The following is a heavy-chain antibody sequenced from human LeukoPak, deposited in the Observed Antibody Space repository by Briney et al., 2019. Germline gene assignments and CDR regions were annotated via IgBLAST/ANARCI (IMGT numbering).Heavy chain of an antibody. CDR1: GYTFTGYY. Sequence: ASVKVSCKASGYTFTGYYMHWVRQVPGQGLEWMGWINPNSGGTNYAQKFQGRVTMTRDTSISTAYMELSRLRSDDTAVYYCAREGYCSSTSCYLDYWGQGTLVTVSS. CDR3: AREGYCSSTSCYLDY. J-gene: IGHJ4*02. D-gene: IGHD2-2*01. CDR2: INPNSGGT. V-gene: IGHV1-2*02.